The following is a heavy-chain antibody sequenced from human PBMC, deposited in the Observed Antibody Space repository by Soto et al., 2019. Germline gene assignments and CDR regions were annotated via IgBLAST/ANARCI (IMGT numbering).Heavy chain of an antibody. CDR2: INAGNGNT. J-gene: IGHJ5*02. Sequence: ASVKVSCKASGYTFTSYAMHWVRQAPGQRLEWMGWINAGNGNTKYSQKFQGRVTITRDTSASTAYMELSSLRSEDTAVYYCARDRISITRTKVWFDPWGQGTLVTVSS. CDR1: GYTFTSYA. D-gene: IGHD3-3*01. V-gene: IGHV1-3*01. CDR3: ARDRISITRTKVWFDP.